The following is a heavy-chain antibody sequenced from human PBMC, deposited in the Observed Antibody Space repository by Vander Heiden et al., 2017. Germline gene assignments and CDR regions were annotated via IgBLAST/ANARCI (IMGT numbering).Heavy chain of an antibody. V-gene: IGHV1-69*10. CDR2: IIPILGIA. CDR1: GGTFNSYA. CDR3: ARAVEDYYDSSGYPLDY. Sequence: QVQLVQSGAAVKKPGSSVKVSCKASGGTFNSYAISWVRQAPGQGLEWMGGIIPILGIANYAQKFQGRVTITADKSTSTAYMELSSLRSEDTAVYYCARAVEDYYDSSGYPLDYWGQGTLVTVSS. D-gene: IGHD3-22*01. J-gene: IGHJ4*02.